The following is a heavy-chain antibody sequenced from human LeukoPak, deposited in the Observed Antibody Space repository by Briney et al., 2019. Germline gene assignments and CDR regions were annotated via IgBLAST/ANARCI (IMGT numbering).Heavy chain of an antibody. J-gene: IGHJ4*02. CDR2: IYTSGST. CDR1: GGSISSYY. V-gene: IGHV4-4*07. Sequence: SETLSLTCTVSGGSISSYYWSRIRQPAGKGLEWIGRIYTSGSTNYNPSLKSRVTISVDTSKNQFSLKLSSVTAADTAVYYCARGAMYYDLEGGTFDYWGQGTLVTVSS. CDR3: ARGAMYYDLEGGTFDY. D-gene: IGHD3-3*01.